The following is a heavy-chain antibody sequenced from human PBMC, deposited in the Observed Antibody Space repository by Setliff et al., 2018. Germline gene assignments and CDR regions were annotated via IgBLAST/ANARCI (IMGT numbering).Heavy chain of an antibody. CDR2: ISPIYGYT. CDR1: GFVFTNYA. V-gene: IGHV1-18*01. CDR3: VRSSAPQVVLAADFDF. J-gene: IGHJ4*02. D-gene: IGHD6-19*01. Sequence: ASVKVSCKTSGFVFTNYAITWVRQAPGQGLEWMGWISPIYGYTNYAQKFQDRVTITADTSTGTAYMELKSLRSDDTAVYYCVRSSAPQVVLAADFDFWGQGTPVTVSS.